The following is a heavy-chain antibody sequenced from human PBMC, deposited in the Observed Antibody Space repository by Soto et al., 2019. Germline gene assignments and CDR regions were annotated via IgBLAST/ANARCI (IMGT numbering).Heavy chain of an antibody. J-gene: IGHJ3*02. D-gene: IGHD2-15*01. CDR3: ARDSYCSGGSCYSGLDAFDI. CDR2: ISAYNGNT. CDR1: GYTFTSYG. V-gene: IGHV1-18*01. Sequence: ASVKVFCKASGYTFTSYGISWVRQAPGQGPEWMGWISAYNGNTNYAQKLQGRVTMTTDTSTSTAYMELRSLRSDDTAVYYCARDSYCSGGSCYSGLDAFDIWGHGTMVTVSS.